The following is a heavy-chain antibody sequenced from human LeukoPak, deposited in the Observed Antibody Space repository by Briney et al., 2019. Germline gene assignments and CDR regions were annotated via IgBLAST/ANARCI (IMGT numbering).Heavy chain of an antibody. CDR1: GFTFTSYG. V-gene: IGHV3-30*14. Sequence: TGGSLRLSCAASGFTFTSYGFHWVRQAPGKALVWVAFMSYDGNNKYCDSVKGRCTIFTENAKKTLHHQIKELIPDDTAVYYCARDPLDISRWANAFDIWGQGTLVTVSS. CDR3: ARDPLDISRWANAFDI. D-gene: IGHD2-2*03. CDR2: MSYDGNNK. J-gene: IGHJ3*02.